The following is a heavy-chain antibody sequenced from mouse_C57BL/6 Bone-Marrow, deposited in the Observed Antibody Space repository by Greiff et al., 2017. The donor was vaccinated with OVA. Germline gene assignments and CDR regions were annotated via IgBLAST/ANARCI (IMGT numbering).Heavy chain of an antibody. V-gene: IGHV5-6*02. CDR3: ARRGVTTSYYAMDY. J-gene: IGHJ4*01. D-gene: IGHD2-1*01. Sequence: DVKLVESGGDLVKPGGSLKLSCAASGFTFSSYGMSWVRQTPDKRLEWVATISSGGSYTYYPDSVKGRFTISRDNAKNTLYLQMSSLKSEDTAMYYCARRGVTTSYYAMDYWGQGTSVTVSS. CDR2: ISSGGSYT. CDR1: GFTFSSYG.